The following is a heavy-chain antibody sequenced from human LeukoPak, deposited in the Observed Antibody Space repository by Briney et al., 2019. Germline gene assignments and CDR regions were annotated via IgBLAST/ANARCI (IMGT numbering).Heavy chain of an antibody. D-gene: IGHD6-6*01. CDR1: GFTFSNYW. V-gene: IGHV3-7*01. CDR2: IKEDGSEK. CDR3: GSSSGRNNWFDP. Sequence: PGGSLRLSXAASGFTFSNYWMSWVRQAPGKGLEWVANIKEDGSEKYYVDSVKGRFTISRDNAKNSLYLQMNSLRAEDTAVYYCGSSSGRNNWFDPWGQGTLVIVSS. J-gene: IGHJ5*02.